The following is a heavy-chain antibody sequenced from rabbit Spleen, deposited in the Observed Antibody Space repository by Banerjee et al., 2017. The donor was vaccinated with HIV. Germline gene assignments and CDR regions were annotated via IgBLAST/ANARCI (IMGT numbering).Heavy chain of an antibody. CDR2: SYTGNSKT. V-gene: IGHV1S40*01. Sequence: QQLVESGGGLVKPGASLTLTCKASGVSFSRGYDMCWVRQAPGKGMEWISCSYTGNSKTDYVYWAKAQFPFTKTTSTTVTLKLQRPTLTAADTDSYVRAADLADDIDCDFNLWGPGTLVTVS. J-gene: IGHJ4*01. CDR3: AADLADDIDCDFNL. CDR1: GVSFSRGYD. D-gene: IGHD4-1*01.